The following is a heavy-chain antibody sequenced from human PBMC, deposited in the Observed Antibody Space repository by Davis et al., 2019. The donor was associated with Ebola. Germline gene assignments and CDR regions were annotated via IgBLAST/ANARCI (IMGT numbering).Heavy chain of an antibody. J-gene: IGHJ4*02. V-gene: IGHV3-23*01. CDR3: TRGSTRKNGYFDY. CDR1: GFTFKTYA. CDR2: IGGEGGDI. D-gene: IGHD1-1*01. Sequence: GESLKISCAASGFTFKTYAMTWVRQAPGKGLEWVSVIGGEGGDIRFADSVKGRFTISRDNSKNTAYLQLSSLSAEDMAMYHCTRGSTRKNGYFDYWGQGTLVTVSS.